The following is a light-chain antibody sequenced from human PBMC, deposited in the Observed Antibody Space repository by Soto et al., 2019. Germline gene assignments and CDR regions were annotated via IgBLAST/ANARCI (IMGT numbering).Light chain of an antibody. CDR1: SSDVGGYNF. J-gene: IGLJ1*01. Sequence: QSALTQPASMSGSPGQSITISCTGTSSDVGGYNFVSWYQQHPGKAPKLMIYHVTNRPSGVSSRVSGSKSGNTASLTISGLQAEDEADYYCSTYTSNITPYVFGTGTKLTVL. CDR3: STYTSNITPYV. V-gene: IGLV2-14*01. CDR2: HVT.